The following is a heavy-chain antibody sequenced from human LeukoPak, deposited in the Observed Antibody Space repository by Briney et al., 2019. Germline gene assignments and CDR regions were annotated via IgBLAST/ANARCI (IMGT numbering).Heavy chain of an antibody. CDR1: GGSISSGDYY. CDR3: ARAKILGRAFDI. J-gene: IGHJ3*02. D-gene: IGHD2/OR15-2a*01. Sequence: SQTLSLTCTVSGGSISSGDYYWSWIRQPPGKGLEWIGYIYYSGSTYYNPSLKSRVTISVDTFKNQFSLKLSSVTAADTAVYYCARAKILGRAFDIWGQGTMVTVSS. CDR2: IYYSGST. V-gene: IGHV4-30-4*08.